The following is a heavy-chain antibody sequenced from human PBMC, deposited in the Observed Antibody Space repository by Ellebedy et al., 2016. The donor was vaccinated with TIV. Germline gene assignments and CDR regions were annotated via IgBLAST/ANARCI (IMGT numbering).Heavy chain of an antibody. D-gene: IGHD6-13*01. CDR2: TNQSGST. V-gene: IGHV4-34*01. CDR1: GGSFSGYY. CDR3: ATGRGVWGTAAGRLDH. J-gene: IGHJ4*02. Sequence: SETLSLXXAVNGGSFSGYYWTWIRQSPGKGLEWIGETNQSGSTKYTPSLMRRVTISADTSKSQFSLRLTSVTAADTAVYYCATGRGVWGTAAGRLDHWGQGTLVTVSS.